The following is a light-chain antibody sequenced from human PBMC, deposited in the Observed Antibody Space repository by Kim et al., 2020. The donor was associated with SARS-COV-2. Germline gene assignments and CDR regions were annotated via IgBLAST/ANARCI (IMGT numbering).Light chain of an antibody. CDR1: SSDVGCYNY. CDR3: CSYAGSNSLV. Sequence: GQSITIACTGASSDVGCYNYVTWYQQHPAKAPKVIIYDVSKRPSGIPDRFSGSKSGNTASLTISGLQTEDEGDYHCCSYAGSNSLVFGGGTKVTVL. CDR2: DVS. V-gene: IGLV2-11*03. J-gene: IGLJ2*01.